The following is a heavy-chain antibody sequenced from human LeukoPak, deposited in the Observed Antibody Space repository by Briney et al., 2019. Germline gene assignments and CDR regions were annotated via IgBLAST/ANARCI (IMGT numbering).Heavy chain of an antibody. CDR1: GYRFANYW. D-gene: IGHD6-19*01. CDR2: IYPSDSET. J-gene: IGHJ4*02. V-gene: IGHV5-51*01. CDR3: ARRGSGCVAFDY. Sequence: GESLKISCKGSGYRFANYWIGWVRQMPGEGLEWMGIIYPSDSETRYSPSFQGQVTISADKSISTAYLQWSSLKASDTAMYYCARRGSGCVAFDYWGQGTLVTVSS.